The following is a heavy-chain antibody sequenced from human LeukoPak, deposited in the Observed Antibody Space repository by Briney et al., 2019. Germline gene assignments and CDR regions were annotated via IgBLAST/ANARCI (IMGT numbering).Heavy chain of an antibody. CDR1: GFSFSSYW. Sequence: GGSLRLSCAASGFSFSSYWMHWVRQAPGKGLEWVSRINSDGSSTTYADSVKGRSSISRDNAKNTLYLHMSSLRAEDTGVYYCTRAVRAHPPADFWGQGTLVTVSS. J-gene: IGHJ4*02. CDR3: TRAVRAHPPADF. V-gene: IGHV3-74*01. D-gene: IGHD3-3*01. CDR2: INSDGSST.